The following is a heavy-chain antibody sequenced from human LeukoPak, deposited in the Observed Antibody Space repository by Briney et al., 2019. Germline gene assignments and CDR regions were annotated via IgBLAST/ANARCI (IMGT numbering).Heavy chain of an antibody. CDR1: GYTFTSYG. CDR3: ARHSSSGWYLPIDY. D-gene: IGHD6-19*01. J-gene: IGHJ4*02. Sequence: RASVTVSCTASGYTFTSYGISWVRQAPGQGLEWMGWISAYNGNTNYAQKLQGRVTMTTDTSTSTAYMELRSLRSDDTAVYYCARHSSSGWYLPIDYWGQGTLVTVSS. CDR2: ISAYNGNT. V-gene: IGHV1-18*01.